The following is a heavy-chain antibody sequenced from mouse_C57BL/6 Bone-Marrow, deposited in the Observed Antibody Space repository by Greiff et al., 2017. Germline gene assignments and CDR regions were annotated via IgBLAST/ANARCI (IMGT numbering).Heavy chain of an antibody. Sequence: QVQLQQSGAELVKPGASVKISCKASGYAFTSYWMNWVKQRPGKGLEWIGQIYPADGDTNYNEKFKGKATLTVDKSSSTAYMQLSSLTSEDSAVDFCARPHCGTPRYAMDYWGQGTSVTVSS. J-gene: IGHJ4*01. CDR3: ARPHCGTPRYAMDY. D-gene: IGHD4-1*01. V-gene: IGHV1-80*01. CDR1: GYAFTSYW. CDR2: IYPADGDT.